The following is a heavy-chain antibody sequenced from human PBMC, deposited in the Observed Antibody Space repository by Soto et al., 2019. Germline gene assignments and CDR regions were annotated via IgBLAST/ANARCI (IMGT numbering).Heavy chain of an antibody. CDR3: GRDRGVLIWFGDRLNFDY. V-gene: IGHV4-34*01. CDR1: GGSFSGYY. D-gene: IGHD3-10*01. CDR2: INHSGST. J-gene: IGHJ4*02. Sequence: PSETLSLTCAVYGGSFSGYYWSWIRQPPGKGLEWIGEINHSGSTNYNPSLKSRVTISVDTSKNQFSLKLSSVTAADTAVYYCGRDRGVLIWFGDRLNFDYWGQGTLVTVSS.